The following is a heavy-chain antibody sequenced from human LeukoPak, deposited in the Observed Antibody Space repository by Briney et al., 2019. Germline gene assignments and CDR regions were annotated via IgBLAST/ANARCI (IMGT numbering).Heavy chain of an antibody. J-gene: IGHJ6*03. V-gene: IGHV4-59*01. Sequence: SETLSLTCTVSGDSISSYYWSWIRQPPGKGLEWIGYIYYSGSTKYNPSLKSRVTISIDTSKNQFSLKLSSVTAADTAVYYCATGGHYYYYYMDVWGKGTTVTISS. CDR1: GDSISSYY. CDR3: ATGGHYYYYYMDV. D-gene: IGHD6-25*01. CDR2: IYYSGST.